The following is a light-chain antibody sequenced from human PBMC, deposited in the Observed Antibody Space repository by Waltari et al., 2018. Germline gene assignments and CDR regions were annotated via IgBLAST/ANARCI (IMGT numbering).Light chain of an antibody. CDR2: DAS. J-gene: IGKJ1*01. CDR3: QQRSNWPRT. CDR1: QSVSSY. Sequence: EIVLTQSPATLSLSPGERVTLSCRASQSVSSYLAWYQQKPGQAPRLLIYDASNRATGIPARFSGSGSGTDFTFTISSLEPEDFAVYYCQQRSNWPRTFGQGTKVEIK. V-gene: IGKV3-11*01.